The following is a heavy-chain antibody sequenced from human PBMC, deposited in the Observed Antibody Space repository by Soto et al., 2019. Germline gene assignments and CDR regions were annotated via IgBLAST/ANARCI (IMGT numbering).Heavy chain of an antibody. CDR3: ARWAKGYYDFDIVV. Sequence: SSGKVSCKASVYTFTGNGIYWRRQASGQGLEWMGWMNPNSGNTGYAQKFQGRVTMTRNTSISTAYMELSSLRSEDTAVYYCARWAKGYYDFDIVVLRQATTVTV. CDR2: MNPNSGNT. J-gene: IGHJ6*02. V-gene: IGHV1-8*01. D-gene: IGHD5-12*01. CDR1: VYTFTGNG.